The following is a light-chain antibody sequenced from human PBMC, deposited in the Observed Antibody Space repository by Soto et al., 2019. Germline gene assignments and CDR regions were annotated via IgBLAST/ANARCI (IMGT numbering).Light chain of an antibody. CDR3: QQYNNRGT. CDR1: QTVSSN. J-gene: IGKJ1*01. Sequence: EIVLTQSPGTLSLSPGETATLSCRASQTVSSNFLAWYQQKPGQAPRLLIYGASTRATGIPARFSGSGSGTEFTLTISSLQSEDFAVYYCQQYNNRGTFGQGTKVDI. CDR2: GAS. V-gene: IGKV3-15*01.